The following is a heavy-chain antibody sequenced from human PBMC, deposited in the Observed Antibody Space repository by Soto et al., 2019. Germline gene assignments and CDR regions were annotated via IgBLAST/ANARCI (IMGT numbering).Heavy chain of an antibody. CDR2: FDPEDGET. Sequence: WASVKVACKVSGYTLTELSMHWVRQAPGKGLEWMGGFDPEDGETIYAQKFQGRVTMTEDTSTDTAYMELSSLRSEDTAVYYCATGKTYYYDSSGYYYFYYWGQGTLVTVSS. V-gene: IGHV1-24*01. J-gene: IGHJ4*02. CDR1: GYTLTELS. CDR3: ATGKTYYYDSSGYYYFYY. D-gene: IGHD3-22*01.